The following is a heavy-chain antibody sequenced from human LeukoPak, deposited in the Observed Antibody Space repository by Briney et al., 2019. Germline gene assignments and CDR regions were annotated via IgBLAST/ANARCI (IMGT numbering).Heavy chain of an antibody. J-gene: IGHJ6*02. D-gene: IGHD6-19*01. V-gene: IGHV1-18*01. CDR1: GYTFTSYG. Sequence: GASVKVSCKASGYTFTSYGISWVRQAPGQGLEWMGWISAYNGNTNYAQKLQGRVTMTTDTSTSTAYMELRSLRSDDTAAYYCARGRYSSGWKSYSSHYYYGLDVWGQGTRSPSP. CDR2: ISAYNGNT. CDR3: ARGRYSSGWKSYSSHYYYGLDV.